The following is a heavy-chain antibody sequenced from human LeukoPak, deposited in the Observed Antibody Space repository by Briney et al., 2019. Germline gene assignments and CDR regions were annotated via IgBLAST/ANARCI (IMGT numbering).Heavy chain of an antibody. Sequence: SDTLSLTCAVYGGSFIVYYWSCIRHPPGKALEWIGEINHSKNTNYTPPLTSRVSISVDTSKNQFSLKLSSVTAADTDVYYCARSRRGGWYDYWGQGTLVTVSS. V-gene: IGHV4-34*01. CDR2: INHSKNT. J-gene: IGHJ4*02. CDR1: GGSFIVYY. CDR3: ARSRRGGWYDY. D-gene: IGHD6-19*01.